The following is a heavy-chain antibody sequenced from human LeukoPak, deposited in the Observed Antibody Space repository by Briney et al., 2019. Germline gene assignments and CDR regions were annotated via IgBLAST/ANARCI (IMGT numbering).Heavy chain of an antibody. J-gene: IGHJ3*02. D-gene: IGHD3-16*01. CDR2: ISGSGGST. CDR3: AKDWGGWGAFDI. V-gene: IGHV3-23*01. CDR1: GFTFSSYA. Sequence: HPGGSLRLSCAASGFTFSSYAMSWLRQAPGKGLEWVSAISGSGGSTYYADSVKGRFTISRDNSKNTLYLQMNSLRAEDTAVYYCAKDWGGWGAFDIWGQGTMVTVSS.